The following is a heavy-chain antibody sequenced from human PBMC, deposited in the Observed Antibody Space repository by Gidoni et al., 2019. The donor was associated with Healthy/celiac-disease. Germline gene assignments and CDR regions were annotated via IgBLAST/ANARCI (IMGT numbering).Heavy chain of an antibody. Sequence: EVQLVKSGGGLVKPGGSLRLSCAASGFTFSNAWMSWVRLAPGKGLEWVVRIKSKTDGGTTDYAAPVKGRFTISRDDSKNTLYLQMNSLKTEDTAVYYCTTTPAYYDFWSGYYWPDYWGQGTLVTVSS. J-gene: IGHJ4*02. CDR1: GFTFSNAW. CDR3: TTTPAYYDFWSGYYWPDY. CDR2: IKSKTDGGTT. V-gene: IGHV3-15*01. D-gene: IGHD3-3*01.